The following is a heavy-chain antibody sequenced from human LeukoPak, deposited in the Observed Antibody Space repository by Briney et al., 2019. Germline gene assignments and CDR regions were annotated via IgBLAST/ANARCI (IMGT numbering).Heavy chain of an antibody. Sequence: SETLSLTCAVSGGSISSSNWWSWVRQPPGKGLEWIWEIYHSGSTNYNPSLKSRVTISEDTSKNQFYLKLSSVTAADTAVYYCARERTLIVGARYWFDPWGQGTLVTVS. CDR1: GGSISSSNW. CDR3: ARERTLIVGARYWFDP. J-gene: IGHJ5*02. D-gene: IGHD1-26*01. V-gene: IGHV4-4*02. CDR2: IYHSGST.